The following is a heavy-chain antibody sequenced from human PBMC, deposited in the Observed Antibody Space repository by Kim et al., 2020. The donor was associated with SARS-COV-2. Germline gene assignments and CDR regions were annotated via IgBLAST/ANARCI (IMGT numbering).Heavy chain of an antibody. Sequence: GGSLRLSCAASGFTFSSYSMNWVRQAPGKGLEWVSYISSSSSTIYYADSVKGRFTISRDNSKNSLYLQMNSLRDEDTAVYYCARGDRNTMIVGPTVAFDIWGQGTLVTVSS. CDR1: GFTFSSYS. CDR3: ARGDRNTMIVGPTVAFDI. D-gene: IGHD3-22*01. V-gene: IGHV3-48*02. CDR2: ISSSSSTI. J-gene: IGHJ3*02.